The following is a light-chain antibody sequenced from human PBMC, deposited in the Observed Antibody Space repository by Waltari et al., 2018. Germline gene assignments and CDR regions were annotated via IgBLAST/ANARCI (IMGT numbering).Light chain of an antibody. CDR3: QQYNSYPGT. CDR2: KAS. CDR1: QSISSW. V-gene: IGKV1-5*03. Sequence: DIQMTQSPSTLSASVGDTLTITCPASQSISSWLAWYQQKPGKAPKLLIYKASSLESGVPSRFSGSGSGTEFTLTISSLQPDDFATYYCQQYNSYPGTFGQGTKVEIK. J-gene: IGKJ1*01.